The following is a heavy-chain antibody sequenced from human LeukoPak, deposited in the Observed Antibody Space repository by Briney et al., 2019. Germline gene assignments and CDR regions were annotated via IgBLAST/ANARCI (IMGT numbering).Heavy chain of an antibody. CDR2: IYYSGST. D-gene: IGHD2-2*01. J-gene: IGHJ6*04. CDR1: GGSISSYY. CDR3: ARDLLPVASCFLDV. Sequence: PSETLSLTCTVSGGSISSYYWSGIRQPPGKGLEWIGYIYYSGSTNYNPSLKSRVTISVDTSRNQFSLKLSSVTAADTAVYYCARDLLPVASCFLDVWGKGTTVTVSS. V-gene: IGHV4-59*01.